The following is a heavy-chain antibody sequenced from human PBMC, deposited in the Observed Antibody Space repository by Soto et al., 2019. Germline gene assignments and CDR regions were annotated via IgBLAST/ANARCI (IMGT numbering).Heavy chain of an antibody. D-gene: IGHD3-9*01. CDR1: GFTFGDYA. V-gene: IGHV3-49*03. CDR2: IRSKAYGETT. Sequence: GGSLRLSCTASGFTFGDYAMSWFRQAPGKGLEWVGFIRSKAYGETTEYAASVKGTFTISRDNSKSIAYLQMNSLKTEDTAVYYCTRDERFLTGSGMDVWGQGTTVTVSS. CDR3: TRDERFLTGSGMDV. J-gene: IGHJ6*02.